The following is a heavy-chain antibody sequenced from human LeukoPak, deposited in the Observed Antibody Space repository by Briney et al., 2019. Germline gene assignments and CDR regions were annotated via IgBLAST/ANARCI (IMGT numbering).Heavy chain of an antibody. CDR1: GGSISSSSYY. CDR3: ARDSSSWYVHYYYYMDV. D-gene: IGHD6-13*01. Sequence: SETLSLTCTVSGGSISSSSYYWGWIRQPPGEGLEWIGCIYYSGSTYYNPSLKSRVTISVDTSKNQFSLKLSSVTAADTAVYYCARDSSSWYVHYYYYMDVWGKGTTVTVSS. CDR2: IYYSGST. J-gene: IGHJ6*03. V-gene: IGHV4-39*07.